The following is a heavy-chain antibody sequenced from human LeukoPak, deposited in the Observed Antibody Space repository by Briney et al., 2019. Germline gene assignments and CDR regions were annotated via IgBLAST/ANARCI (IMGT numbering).Heavy chain of an antibody. Sequence: GGSLRLSCAASGFTFSSYGMYWVRQAPGKGLEWVAFTRYDGSNKYYADSVKGRFTISRDNSKNTLYLKMNSLRAEDTAVYYCAKSHGWEASYYYYYMDVWGKGTTVTISS. J-gene: IGHJ6*03. V-gene: IGHV3-30*02. CDR1: GFTFSSYG. CDR2: TRYDGSNK. D-gene: IGHD1-26*01. CDR3: AKSHGWEASYYYYYMDV.